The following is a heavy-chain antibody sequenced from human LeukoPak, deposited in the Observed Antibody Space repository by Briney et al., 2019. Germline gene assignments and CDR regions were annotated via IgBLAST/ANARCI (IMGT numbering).Heavy chain of an antibody. CDR2: ISGSGGST. Sequence: PGGSLRLSCAASGFTFSSYAMSWVRQAPGKGLEWVSAISGSGGSTYYADSVKGRFTISRDNSKNTLYLQMNSLRAEDTAVYYCAKDLPPTTNYDILTGYYQAHPFDIWGQGTMVTVSS. CDR1: GFTFSSYA. CDR3: AKDLPPTTNYDILTGYYQAHPFDI. D-gene: IGHD3-9*01. V-gene: IGHV3-23*01. J-gene: IGHJ3*02.